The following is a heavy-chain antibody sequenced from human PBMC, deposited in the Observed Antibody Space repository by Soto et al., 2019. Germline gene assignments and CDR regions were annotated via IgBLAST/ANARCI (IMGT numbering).Heavy chain of an antibody. Sequence: PGGSLRLSCAASEFTFSNYAMNWVRQAPGKGLEWGSAISGSAATTHFADSVKGRFTISRDNSKNTLYLQMNSLRAEDTAVYYCARDRSYYDSSGSYSPPYWGQGTLVTVSS. J-gene: IGHJ4*02. D-gene: IGHD3-22*01. CDR1: EFTFSNYA. CDR3: ARDRSYYDSSGSYSPPY. CDR2: ISGSAATT. V-gene: IGHV3-23*01.